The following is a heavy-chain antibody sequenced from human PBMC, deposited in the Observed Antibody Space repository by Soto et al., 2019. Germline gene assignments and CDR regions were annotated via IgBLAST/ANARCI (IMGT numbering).Heavy chain of an antibody. Sequence: QVQLVQSGAEVKKPGSSVKVSCKASGGTFSSYAISWVRQAPGQGLEWMGGIIPIFGTANYAQKFQGRVTITADKYTRTAYMELSSLRSEDTAVYYCARAAAAQNIQYYGSDGRDVWGQGTTVTFSS. CDR2: IIPIFGTA. D-gene: IGHD2-2*01. V-gene: IGHV1-69*06. J-gene: IGHJ6*01. CDR3: ARAAAAQNIQYYGSDGRDV. CDR1: GGTFSSYA.